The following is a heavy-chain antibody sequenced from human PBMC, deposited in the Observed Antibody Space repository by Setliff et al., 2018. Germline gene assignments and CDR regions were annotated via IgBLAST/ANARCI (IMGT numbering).Heavy chain of an antibody. CDR2: ISSYNTDIT. Sequence: EASVKVSCKASGYIFSSYGISWVRQAPGQGLQWMGWISSYNTDITNYAERCQGRITMTTDTSTSAAYMELRGLRSDDTAIYYCAISTLSICSGGSCPNVFDVWGPGTLVTVSS. CDR3: AISTLSICSGGSCPNVFDV. J-gene: IGHJ3*01. CDR1: GYIFSSYG. D-gene: IGHD2-15*01. V-gene: IGHV1-18*01.